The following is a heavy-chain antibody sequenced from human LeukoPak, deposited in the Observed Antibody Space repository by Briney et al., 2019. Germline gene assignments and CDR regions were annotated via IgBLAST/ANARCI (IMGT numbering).Heavy chain of an antibody. Sequence: GGSLRLSCAASGFTFSSYAMSWVRQALGKGLEWVSAISASGGTTYYADSVKGRITISRDNSKNTLYLQMNSLRAEDTAVYYCAKIGSMVQGIITDWGQGTLVTVSS. V-gene: IGHV3-23*01. CDR1: GFTFSSYA. D-gene: IGHD3-10*01. J-gene: IGHJ4*02. CDR3: AKIGSMVQGIITD. CDR2: ISASGGTT.